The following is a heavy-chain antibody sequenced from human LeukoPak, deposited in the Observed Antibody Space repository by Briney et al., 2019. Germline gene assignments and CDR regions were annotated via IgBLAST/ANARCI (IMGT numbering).Heavy chain of an antibody. V-gene: IGHV1-69*05. Sequence: SVKVSCKASGDTFSNYAISYVRQAPGQGLEWMGGIIPIFGTTNYAQKFQGRITMTTDTSTSTAYMELRSLRSDDTAVYYCARDLKMGYSSGRYSWGTGSSNDYWGQGTLVTVSS. CDR2: IIPIFGTT. CDR1: GDTFSNYA. J-gene: IGHJ4*02. CDR3: ARDLKMGYSSGRYSWGTGSSNDY. D-gene: IGHD6-19*01.